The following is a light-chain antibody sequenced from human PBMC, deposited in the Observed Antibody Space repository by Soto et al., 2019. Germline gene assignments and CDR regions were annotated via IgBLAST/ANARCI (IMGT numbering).Light chain of an antibody. Sequence: DIQMTQSPSSLSASVGDRVTITCRASQDISNYLAWYQQKPGKVPNLLIYSASTLQSGVPSRFSGNGSGTDFTLTISSLQPEDVATYYCQRFNSAPIYTFGPGTKVDIK. J-gene: IGKJ3*01. V-gene: IGKV1-27*01. CDR3: QRFNSAPIYT. CDR1: QDISNY. CDR2: SAS.